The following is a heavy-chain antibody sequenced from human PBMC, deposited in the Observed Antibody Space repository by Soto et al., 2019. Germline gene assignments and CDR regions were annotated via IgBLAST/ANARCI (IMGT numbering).Heavy chain of an antibody. CDR1: GSSISSYY. D-gene: IGHD3-3*01. CDR2: IYYSGST. CDR3: ARWGQITIFGVVTPSGWFDP. J-gene: IGHJ5*02. V-gene: IGHV4-59*01. Sequence: SETLSLTCTVSGSSISSYYWSWIRQPPGKGLEWIGYIYYSGSTNYNPSLKSRVTISVDTSKNQFSLKLSSVTAADTAVYYCARWGQITIFGVVTPSGWFDPWGQGTLVTVS.